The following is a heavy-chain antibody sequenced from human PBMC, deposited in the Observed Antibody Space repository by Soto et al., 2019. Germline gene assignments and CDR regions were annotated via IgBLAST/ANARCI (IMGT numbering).Heavy chain of an antibody. CDR1: GGSFSGYY. J-gene: IGHJ6*02. D-gene: IGHD6-13*01. CDR2: INHSGST. CDR3: ARGRGSSWYFYYYYGMDV. Sequence: QVQLQQWGAGLLKPSETLSLTCAVYGGSFSGYYWSWIRQPPGKGLEWIGEINHSGSTNYNPSLKSRVTISVDXXKXQXXLKLSSVTAADTAVYYCARGRGSSWYFYYYYGMDVWGQGTTVTVSS. V-gene: IGHV4-34*01.